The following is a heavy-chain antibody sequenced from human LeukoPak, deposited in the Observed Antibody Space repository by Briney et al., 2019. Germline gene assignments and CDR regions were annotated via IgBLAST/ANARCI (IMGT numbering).Heavy chain of an antibody. CDR1: GFTFSSYG. V-gene: IGHV3-30*02. CDR2: IRYDGSNK. J-gene: IGHJ6*03. Sequence: PGGSLRLSCAASGFTFSSYGMHWVRQAPGRGLEWVAFIRYDGSNKYYADSVKGRFTISRDNSKNTLYLQMNSLRAEDTAVYYCAKGPRVWRSGFYYYMDVWGKGTTVTVSS. D-gene: IGHD3-3*01. CDR3: AKGPRVWRSGFYYYMDV.